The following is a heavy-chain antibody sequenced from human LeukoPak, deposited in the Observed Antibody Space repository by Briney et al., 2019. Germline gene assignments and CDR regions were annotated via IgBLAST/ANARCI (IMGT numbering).Heavy chain of an antibody. CDR1: GFIFRDAS. V-gene: IGHV3-15*01. Sequence: GGSLRLSCAASGFIFRDASMSWVRQAPGKGLEWVGRIKSKTDGGTTDYAAPVKGRFPISRDDSKNTLYLQMNSLRAKDTAVYYCARDQPPGVDTAMPPIGWFDPWGQGPLVTVSS. CDR2: IKSKTDGGTT. D-gene: IGHD5-18*01. J-gene: IGHJ5*02. CDR3: ARDQPPGVDTAMPPIGWFDP.